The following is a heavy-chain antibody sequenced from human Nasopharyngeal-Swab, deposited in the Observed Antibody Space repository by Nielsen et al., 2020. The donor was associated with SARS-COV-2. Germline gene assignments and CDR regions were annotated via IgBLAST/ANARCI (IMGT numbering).Heavy chain of an antibody. CDR2: IYYSGST. D-gene: IGHD6-6*01. Sequence: WIRQPPGKGLEWIGYIYYSGSTYYNPSLKSRVTISVDTSKNQFFLKLSSVTAADTAVYYCARGGAARPGFDYWGQGTLVTV. CDR3: ARGGAARPGFDY. J-gene: IGHJ4*02. V-gene: IGHV4-31*02.